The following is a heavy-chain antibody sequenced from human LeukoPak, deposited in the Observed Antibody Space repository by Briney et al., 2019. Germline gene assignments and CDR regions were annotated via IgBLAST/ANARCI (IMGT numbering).Heavy chain of an antibody. CDR1: GFTFSNYA. Sequence: GGSLRLACAASGFTFSNYAMSWVRQAPGKGLEWVSAISGSGRSTYYADSVKGRFTVSRDNSKNTLYLQMNSLRAEDTAVYYCAKEEDIVVVIAASAGFDWWGQGTLVTVSS. V-gene: IGHV3-23*01. CDR2: ISGSGRST. J-gene: IGHJ4*02. D-gene: IGHD2-15*01. CDR3: AKEEDIVVVIAASAGFDW.